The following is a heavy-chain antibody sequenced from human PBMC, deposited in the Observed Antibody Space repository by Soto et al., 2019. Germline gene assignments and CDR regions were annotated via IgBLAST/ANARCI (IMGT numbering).Heavy chain of an antibody. CDR1: RNTFTSYW. CDR3: AQSTTAAHA. CDR2: IYPGDSDT. V-gene: IGHV5-51*01. J-gene: IGHJ5*02. Sequence: GESLKISCKTSRNTFTSYWIAWVRQMPGKGLEWMGMIYPGDSDTRYSPSFQGQVTISADGSISTAYLQWRSLKASDNAMYYCAQSTTAAHAWGQGTLVTVSS. D-gene: IGHD1-1*01.